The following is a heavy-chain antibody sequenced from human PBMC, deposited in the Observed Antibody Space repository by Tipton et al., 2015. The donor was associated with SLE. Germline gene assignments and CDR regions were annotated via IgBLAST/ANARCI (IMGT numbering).Heavy chain of an antibody. D-gene: IGHD6-13*01. CDR2: INHSGST. CDR3: ARRDGYSSIWNWFDP. CDR1: GFTFSNAW. J-gene: IGHJ5*02. Sequence: LRLSCAASGFTFSNAWMSWIRQPPGKGLEWIGEINHSGSTNYNPSLKSRVTISVDTSKNQFSLKVSSVTAADTAVYYCARRDGYSSIWNWFDPWGQGTLVTVSS. V-gene: IGHV4-34*01.